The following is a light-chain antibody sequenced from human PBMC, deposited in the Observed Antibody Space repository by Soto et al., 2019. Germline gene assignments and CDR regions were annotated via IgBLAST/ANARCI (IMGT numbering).Light chain of an antibody. J-gene: IGKJ1*01. CDR2: GAS. CDR3: QQSYRTPRA. V-gene: IGKV1-39*01. Sequence: DIQMTQSPSALSESVRERVTITCRASQYVDTYLNWYQQKPGKAPKLLIYGASSLQSGVPSRFSGFGSGTDFTLTISSLKPEDSATYYCQQSYRTPRAFGQGTKVEVK. CDR1: QYVDTY.